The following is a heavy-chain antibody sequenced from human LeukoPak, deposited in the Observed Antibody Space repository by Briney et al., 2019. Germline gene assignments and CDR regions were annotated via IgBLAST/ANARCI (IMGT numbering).Heavy chain of an antibody. CDR2: IDYTGTT. Sequence: SETLSLTCTVSGGSINGYSWGWIRQPPGKGLEWIGCIDYTGTTNYYPSLKSRVTISVDTSKNQFSLKLSSVTAADTAVYYCAGSEYYDSSGYYHEPALRTGRVYYYGMDVWGQGTTVTVSS. J-gene: IGHJ6*02. CDR3: AGSEYYDSSGYYHEPALRTGRVYYYGMDV. CDR1: GGSINGYS. V-gene: IGHV4-59*01. D-gene: IGHD3-22*01.